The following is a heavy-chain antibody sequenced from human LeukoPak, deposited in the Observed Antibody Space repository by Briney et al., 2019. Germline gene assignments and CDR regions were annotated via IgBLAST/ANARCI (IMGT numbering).Heavy chain of an antibody. CDR2: IFYSGST. J-gene: IGHJ6*04. Sequence: SETLSLTCTVSGGSISSYYWSWIRQPPGKGLEWIGYIFYSGSTTYNPSLKSRVTISQDTSKNQVSLKLSSVTAADTAVYYCARGAKQQLVSSMDVWGKGTTVTVSS. V-gene: IGHV4-59*12. CDR3: ARGAKQQLVSSMDV. D-gene: IGHD6-13*01. CDR1: GGSISSYY.